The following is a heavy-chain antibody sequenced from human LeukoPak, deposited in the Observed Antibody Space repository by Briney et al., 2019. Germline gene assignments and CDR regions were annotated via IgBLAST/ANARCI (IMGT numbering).Heavy chain of an antibody. V-gene: IGHV4-34*01. Sequence: PSETLSLTCAVYGGSFSGYYWSWIRQPPGKGLEWIGEINHSGSTNYNPSLKSRVTIPVDTSKNQFSLKLSSVTAADTAVYYCARGSGNQGDFDYWGQGTLVTVSS. CDR2: INHSGST. CDR3: ARGSGNQGDFDY. D-gene: IGHD1-14*01. CDR1: GGSFSGYY. J-gene: IGHJ4*02.